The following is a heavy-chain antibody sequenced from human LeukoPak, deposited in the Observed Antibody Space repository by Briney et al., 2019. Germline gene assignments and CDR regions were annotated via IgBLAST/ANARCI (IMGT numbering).Heavy chain of an antibody. CDR3: ARTVDYGGILIDY. CDR2: INTSGSA. Sequence: PSETLSHTCTVSGGSISSSSYYWGWIRHPPGKGREWIGSINTSGSAYYNPSRKSRVTISVDTSKNQFSLKLSAVAAADTAVYYCARTVDYGGILIDYWGQGTLVTVSS. J-gene: IGHJ4*02. D-gene: IGHD4-23*01. V-gene: IGHV4-39*01. CDR1: GGSISSSSYY.